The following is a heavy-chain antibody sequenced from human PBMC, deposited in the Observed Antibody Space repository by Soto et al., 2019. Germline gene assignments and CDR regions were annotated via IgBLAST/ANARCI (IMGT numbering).Heavy chain of an antibody. J-gene: IGHJ4*02. Sequence: GGSLRLSCAASGFTFSSYGMHWVRQAPGKGLEWVAVIWYDGSNKYYADSVKGRFTISRDNSKNTLYLQMNSLRAEDTAVYYCARQFSGSWPTVLGYWGQGTLVTVSS. CDR3: ARQFSGSWPTVLGY. CDR2: IWYDGSNK. CDR1: GFTFSSYG. V-gene: IGHV3-33*01. D-gene: IGHD6-13*01.